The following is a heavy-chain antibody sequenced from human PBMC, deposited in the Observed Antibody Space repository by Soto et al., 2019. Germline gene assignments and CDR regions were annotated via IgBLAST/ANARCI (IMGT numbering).Heavy chain of an antibody. Sequence: SETLSLTCTVSGGSISSYYWSWIRQPPGKGLEWIGYIYYSGSTNYNPSLKSRVTISVDTSKNQFSLKLSSVTAADTAVYYCARQYYDILTGYYTFDYWGRGTLVTVSS. J-gene: IGHJ4*02. CDR2: IYYSGST. V-gene: IGHV4-59*08. D-gene: IGHD3-9*01. CDR1: GGSISSYY. CDR3: ARQYYDILTGYYTFDY.